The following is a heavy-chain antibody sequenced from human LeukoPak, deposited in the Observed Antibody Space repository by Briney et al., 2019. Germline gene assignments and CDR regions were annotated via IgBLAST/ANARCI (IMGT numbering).Heavy chain of an antibody. CDR3: VIWGDYDVLTGYYVPDY. CDR2: ITGSGTNR. D-gene: IGHD3-9*01. CDR1: GFTFSNYA. Sequence: PGPSLRLSCVASGFTFSNYAMSWVRQAPGKGLEWVSAITGSGTNRYYADSLKGRLTTSRNNSKNTVFLQMNSLRHEDTAIYYCVIWGDYDVLTGYYVPDYWGQGTLVTVAS. J-gene: IGHJ4*02. V-gene: IGHV3-23*01.